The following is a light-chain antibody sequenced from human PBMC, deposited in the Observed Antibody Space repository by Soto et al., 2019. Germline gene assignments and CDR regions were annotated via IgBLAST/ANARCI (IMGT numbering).Light chain of an antibody. V-gene: IGKV3-11*01. CDR2: EAS. Sequence: EIETSQSPCTLSVSPGERATLYCRASQSIRSKLAWYQQKPGQAPRLLIYEASNRATGIPARFSGSGSGADFTLTISSLEPEDFALYYCQQHINWPLTFGGGTKVDIK. CDR1: QSIRSK. J-gene: IGKJ4*01. CDR3: QQHINWPLT.